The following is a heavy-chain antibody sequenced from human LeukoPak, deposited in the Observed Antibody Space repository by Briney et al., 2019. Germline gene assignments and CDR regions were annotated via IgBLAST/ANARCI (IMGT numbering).Heavy chain of an antibody. CDR2: IWSDGSSK. Sequence: PGGSLRLSCAASGFTFSSYGMHWVRQAPGKGLEWVAVIWSDGSSKHYADSVKGRFTISRGNSKNTLYLQMNSLRPEDTALYYCARGQPPSYYDMDVWGQGTTVTVSS. D-gene: IGHD3-10*01. CDR3: ARGQPPSYYDMDV. V-gene: IGHV3-33*01. CDR1: GFTFSSYG. J-gene: IGHJ6*02.